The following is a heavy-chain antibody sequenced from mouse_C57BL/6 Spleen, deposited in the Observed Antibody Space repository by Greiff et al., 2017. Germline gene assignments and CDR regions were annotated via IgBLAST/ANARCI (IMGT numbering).Heavy chain of an antibody. D-gene: IGHD3-2*02. Sequence: EVKLVESGGGLVKPGGSLKLSCAASGFTFSSYAMSWVRQTPEKRLEWVATISDGGSYTYYPDNVKGRFTISRDNAKNNLYLQMSHLKSEDTAMYYCARDSSGYPYFDYWGQGTTLTVSS. V-gene: IGHV5-4*01. J-gene: IGHJ2*01. CDR1: GFTFSSYA. CDR3: ARDSSGYPYFDY. CDR2: ISDGGSYT.